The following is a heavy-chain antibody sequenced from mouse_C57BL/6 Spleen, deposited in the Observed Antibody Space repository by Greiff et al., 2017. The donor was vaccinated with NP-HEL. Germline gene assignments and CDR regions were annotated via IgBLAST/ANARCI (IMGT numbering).Heavy chain of an antibody. V-gene: IGHV1-82*01. CDR2: IYPGDGDT. Sequence: VKLQESGPELVKPGASVKISCTASGYAFSSSWMNWVKQRPGKGLEWIGRIYPGDGDTNYNGKFKGKATLTADKSSSTAYMQLSSLTSEDSAVYFCAREGRDWGQGTTLTVSS. J-gene: IGHJ2*01. CDR1: GYAFSSSW. CDR3: AREGRD.